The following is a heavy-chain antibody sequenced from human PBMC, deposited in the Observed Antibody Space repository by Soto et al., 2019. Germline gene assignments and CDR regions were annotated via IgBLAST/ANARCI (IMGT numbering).Heavy chain of an antibody. CDR1: GGTFSSYT. Sequence: SVKVSCKASGGTFSSYTISWVRQAPGQGLEWMGRIIPILGIANYAQKFQGRVTITADKSTSTAYMELSSLRSEDTAVYYCARDTAAGTSADDYWGQGTLVTVSS. J-gene: IGHJ4*02. CDR2: IIPILGIA. V-gene: IGHV1-69*04. D-gene: IGHD6-13*01. CDR3: ARDTAAGTSADDY.